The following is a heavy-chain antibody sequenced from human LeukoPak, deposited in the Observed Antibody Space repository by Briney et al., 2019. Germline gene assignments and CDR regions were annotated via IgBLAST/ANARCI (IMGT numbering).Heavy chain of an antibody. V-gene: IGHV4-61*01. CDR3: AGLVGRYSSGLYYYYFDY. CDR2: IYYSGST. CDR1: GGSVSSGNYY. J-gene: IGHJ4*02. Sequence: SETLSLTCTVSGGSVSSGNYYWSWIRQPPGKGLEWIGYIYYSGSTSYNPSLKSRVTISVDTSKNQFSLKLSSVTAADTAVYYCAGLVGRYSSGLYYYYFDYWGQGTLVTVSS. D-gene: IGHD3-22*01.